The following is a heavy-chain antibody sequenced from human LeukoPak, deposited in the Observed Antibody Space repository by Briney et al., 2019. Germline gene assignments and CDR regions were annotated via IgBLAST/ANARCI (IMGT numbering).Heavy chain of an antibody. J-gene: IGHJ6*02. CDR2: IKQDGSEK. CDR3: YSSGSYYGVMEV. CDR1: GFTFSGYW. V-gene: IGHV3-7*02. D-gene: IGHD3-10*01. Sequence: PGGSLRLSCAASGFTFSGYWMSWVRQAPGKGLEWVANIKQDGSEKNYVDSVKGRFTISRDNSKNTVYLQMNSLRAEDTAVYYCYSSGSYYGVMEVWGQGTTVTVSS.